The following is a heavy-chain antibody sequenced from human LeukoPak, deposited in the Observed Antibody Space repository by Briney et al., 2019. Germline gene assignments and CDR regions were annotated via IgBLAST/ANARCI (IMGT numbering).Heavy chain of an antibody. D-gene: IGHD2-2*01. J-gene: IGHJ4*02. CDR3: ARDPNPFVVVPAAIDY. V-gene: IGHV3-33*01. Sequence: PGRSLRLSCAASGFTSSSYGMHWVRQAPGKGLEWVAVIWYDGSNKYYADSVKGRFTISRDNSKNTLYLQMNSLRAEDTAVYYCARDPNPFVVVPAAIDYWGQGTLVTVSS. CDR1: GFTSSSYG. CDR2: IWYDGSNK.